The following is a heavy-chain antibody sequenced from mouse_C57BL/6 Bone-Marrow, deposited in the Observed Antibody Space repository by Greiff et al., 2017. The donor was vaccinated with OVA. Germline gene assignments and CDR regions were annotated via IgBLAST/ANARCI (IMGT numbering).Heavy chain of an antibody. Sequence: QVQLKQSGPELVKPGASVKISCKASGYAFSSSWMNWVKQRPGKGLEWIGRIYPGDGDTNYNGKFKGKATLTADKSSSTAYMQLSSLTSEDSAVYFCARYGNYEGFAYWGQGTTLTVSS. CDR3: ARYGNYEGFAY. CDR2: IYPGDGDT. CDR1: GYAFSSSW. V-gene: IGHV1-82*01. D-gene: IGHD2-1*01. J-gene: IGHJ2*01.